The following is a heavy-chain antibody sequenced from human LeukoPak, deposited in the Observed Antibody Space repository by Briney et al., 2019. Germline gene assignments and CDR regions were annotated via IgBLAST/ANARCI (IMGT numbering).Heavy chain of an antibody. D-gene: IGHD3-22*01. J-gene: IGHJ4*02. V-gene: IGHV1-69*05. Sequence: GSSVKVSCKASGGTFSSHGFSWVRQAPGQGLEWVGGIIPIFGATNYAQTFQGRVTITTDDSTSTGYMELSSLRYEDTAVYYCARRWPHSSGYSLFDYWGQGTLVTVSS. CDR1: GGTFSSHG. CDR3: ARRWPHSSGYSLFDY. CDR2: IIPIFGAT.